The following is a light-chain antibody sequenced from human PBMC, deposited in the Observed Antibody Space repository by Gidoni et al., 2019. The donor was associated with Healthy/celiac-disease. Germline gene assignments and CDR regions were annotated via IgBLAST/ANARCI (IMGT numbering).Light chain of an antibody. CDR1: QGISSY. Sequence: DIQLPQSPSFLSASVGDRVTITCWASQGISSYLAWYQQKPGKAPKLLIYAASTLQSGVPSRFSGSGSGTEFTLTISSLQPEDFATYYCQQLNSYPITFGQGTRLEIK. V-gene: IGKV1-9*01. CDR3: QQLNSYPIT. CDR2: AAS. J-gene: IGKJ5*01.